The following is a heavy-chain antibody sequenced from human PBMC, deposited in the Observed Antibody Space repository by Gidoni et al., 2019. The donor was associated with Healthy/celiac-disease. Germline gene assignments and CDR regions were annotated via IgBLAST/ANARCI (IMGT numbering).Heavy chain of an antibody. CDR2: INWNGGST. CDR1: GFTFDDYG. D-gene: IGHD3-10*01. J-gene: IGHJ5*02. Sequence: EVQLVESGGGVVRPGGSLRLSCSASGFTFDDYGMSWVRQAPGKGLEWVSGINWNGGSTGYADSVKGRFTISRDNAKNSLYLQMNSLRAEDTALYYCAREGGSGSYYNSNWFDPWGQGTLVTVSS. V-gene: IGHV3-20*04. CDR3: AREGGSGSYYNSNWFDP.